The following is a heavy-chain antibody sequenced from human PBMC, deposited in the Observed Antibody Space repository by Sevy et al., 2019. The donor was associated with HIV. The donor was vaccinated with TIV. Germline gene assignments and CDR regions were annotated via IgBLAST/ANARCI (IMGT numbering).Heavy chain of an antibody. D-gene: IGHD3-16*01. Sequence: ALRLSCAASGFTFSANWMNWVRQAPGKGLEWVANLKADRSDKHYVDSVEGRFTISRDNAKNLLFLQMNSLRVEDTAVYYCAHETFGRFESWGQGTLVTVSS. J-gene: IGHJ4*02. CDR2: LKADRSDK. CDR1: GFTFSANW. V-gene: IGHV3-7*01. CDR3: AHETFGRFES.